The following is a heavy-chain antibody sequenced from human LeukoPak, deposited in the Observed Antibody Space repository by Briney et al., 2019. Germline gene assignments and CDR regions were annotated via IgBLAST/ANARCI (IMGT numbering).Heavy chain of an antibody. CDR1: GFTFGDYS. CDR3: AKSLGYCSSTSCLVNWFDP. CDR2: IRTKAYGETT. J-gene: IGHJ5*02. V-gene: IGHV3-49*03. D-gene: IGHD2-2*01. Sequence: PGGSLRLSCTASGFTFGDYSMSWFRLAPGKGLEWVSFIRTKAYGETTEYAASVRGRFTISRDDSKSIAYLQMNSLRAEDTAVYYCAKSLGYCSSTSCLVNWFDPWGQGTLVTVSS.